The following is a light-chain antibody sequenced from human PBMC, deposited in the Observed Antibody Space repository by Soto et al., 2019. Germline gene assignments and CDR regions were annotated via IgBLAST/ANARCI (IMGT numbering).Light chain of an antibody. J-gene: IGKJ2*01. V-gene: IGKV4-1*01. CDR2: WAS. CDR1: QSVLYSSNNKNY. Sequence: DIVMTQSPDSLAVTLGERATINCKSSQSVLYSSNNKNYLAWYQQKPGQPPNLLIYWASTRESGVPDRFSGSASGTAFTLTISSLQAEDVAVYYCQQYYSSPPTFGQGTKLEIK. CDR3: QQYYSSPPT.